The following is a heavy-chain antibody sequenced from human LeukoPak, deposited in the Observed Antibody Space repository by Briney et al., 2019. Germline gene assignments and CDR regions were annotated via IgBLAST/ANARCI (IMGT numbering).Heavy chain of an antibody. Sequence: GGSLRLSCAASGFTFSNYAMHWVRQAPGKGLEYVSAMSSDGGTTYYANSVKGRFTMSRDTSKNTLYLQMGSLRAADGAVYYCARVGSLSAYDSWGQGTLVTVSS. CDR3: ARVGSLSAYDS. J-gene: IGHJ4*02. D-gene: IGHD2/OR15-2a*01. V-gene: IGHV3-64*01. CDR1: GFTFSNYA. CDR2: MSSDGGTT.